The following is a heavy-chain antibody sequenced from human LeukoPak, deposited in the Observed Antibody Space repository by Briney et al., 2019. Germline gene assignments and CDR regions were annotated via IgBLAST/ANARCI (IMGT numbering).Heavy chain of an antibody. CDR1: GGSFSGYY. D-gene: IGHD5-18*01. CDR2: INHSGST. CDR3: ARVDTAMGPGDY. Sequence: SETLSLTCAVYGGSFSGYYWSWIRQPPGKGLEWIGEINHSGSTNYNPSLKSRVTISVDTSKNQFSLKLSSVTAADTAVYYCARVDTAMGPGDYWGQGTLVTVSS. V-gene: IGHV4-34*01. J-gene: IGHJ4*02.